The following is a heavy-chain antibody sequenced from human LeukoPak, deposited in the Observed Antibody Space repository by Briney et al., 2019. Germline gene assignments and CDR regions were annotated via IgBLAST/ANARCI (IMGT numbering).Heavy chain of an antibody. D-gene: IGHD4-11*01. CDR3: AKAGKYSNTPYYYYGMDV. CDR2: ISGDGGST. Sequence: PGGSLRLSCAASGFTFDDYAMHWVRQAPGKGLEGVSLISGDGGSTYYADSVKGRCTISRDNSKNSPYPQMNSLRTEDTALYYCAKAGKYSNTPYYYYGMDVWGQGTTVTVSS. J-gene: IGHJ6*02. CDR1: GFTFDDYA. V-gene: IGHV3-43*02.